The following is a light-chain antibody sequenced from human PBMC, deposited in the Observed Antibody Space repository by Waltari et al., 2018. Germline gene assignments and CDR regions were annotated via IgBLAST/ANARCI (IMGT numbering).Light chain of an antibody. CDR1: QSIRSW. CDR3: QHYNNYS. CDR2: DAS. V-gene: IGKV1-5*01. J-gene: IGKJ1*01. Sequence: DIQMTQSPSTLSASVGDRVTITCRASQSIRSWLAWYQQKPGKAPKVLIYDASTLESGVSSRFSGSGSGTEFTVTINGLKPDDFATYYCQHYNNYSFGQGTRVEIK.